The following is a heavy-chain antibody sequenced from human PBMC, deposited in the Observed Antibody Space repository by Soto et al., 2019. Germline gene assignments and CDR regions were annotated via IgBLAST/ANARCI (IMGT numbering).Heavy chain of an antibody. D-gene: IGHD3-9*01. Sequence: SETLSLTCTVSGGSISSYYWSWIRQPPGKGLEWIGYIYYSGSTNYNPSLKSRVTISVDTSKNQFSLKLSSVTAADTAVYYCARGESSYDILTGYSGPPYYMDVWGKGTTVTVSS. CDR1: GGSISSYY. CDR3: ARGESSYDILTGYSGPPYYMDV. J-gene: IGHJ6*03. V-gene: IGHV4-59*01. CDR2: IYYSGST.